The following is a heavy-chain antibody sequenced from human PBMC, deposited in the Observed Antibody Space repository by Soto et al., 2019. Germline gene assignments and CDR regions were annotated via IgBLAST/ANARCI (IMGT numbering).Heavy chain of an antibody. CDR1: SGRWATYS. J-gene: IGHJ4*02. Sequence: SGRWATYSSSWTRPPPGKGLEWIGNIYYSGTTNYNPSLQNRVTISIYTSKNQYSLNLTSVTDADAALYYFARDIRGYSRAHDYWGQGTQVTVSS. D-gene: IGHD5-18*01. V-gene: IGHV4-61*01. CDR3: ARDIRGYSRAHDY. CDR2: IYYSGTT.